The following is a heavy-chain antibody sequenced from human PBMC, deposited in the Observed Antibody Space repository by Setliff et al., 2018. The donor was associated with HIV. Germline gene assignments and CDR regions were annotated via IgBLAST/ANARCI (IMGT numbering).Heavy chain of an antibody. V-gene: IGHV1-46*01. CDR2: INPAGNPT. CDR1: GYTFTSDY. Sequence: ASVKVSCKASGYTFTSDYIHWVRQAPGQGLEWMGIINPAGNPTSYAQKFQGRLTMTRDTSTNTVYMELSSLRSEDTAVYYCAEGQSHSSPESVYYYYMDVWGKGTTGTVS. CDR3: AEGQSHSSPESVYYYYMDV. J-gene: IGHJ6*03. D-gene: IGHD6-13*01.